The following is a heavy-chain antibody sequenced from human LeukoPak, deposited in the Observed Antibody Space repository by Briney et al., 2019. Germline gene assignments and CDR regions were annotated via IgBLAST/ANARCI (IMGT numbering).Heavy chain of an antibody. J-gene: IGHJ4*02. Sequence: SETLSLTCAVYGGSFSGYYWSWIRQPPGKGLEWIGEINYSGNTNNNPSLKSRVTISVDTSKNQFSLNLSSMTAADTAMYYCARTLSGYSYGLFDYWGQGTLVTVSS. CDR2: INYSGNT. CDR1: GGSFSGYY. CDR3: ARTLSGYSYGLFDY. D-gene: IGHD5-18*01. V-gene: IGHV4-34*01.